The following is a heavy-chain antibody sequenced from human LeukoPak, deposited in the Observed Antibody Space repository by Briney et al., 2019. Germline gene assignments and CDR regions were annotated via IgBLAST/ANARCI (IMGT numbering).Heavy chain of an antibody. J-gene: IGHJ6*02. CDR3: ARALVRNQYGLDV. CDR2: TYYRSKWYN. D-gene: IGHD1-14*01. V-gene: IGHV6-1*01. CDR1: GDSVSSNSAT. Sequence: SQTLSLTCAISGDSVSSNSATWNWIRQSPSRGLEWLGRTYYRSKWYNDYAIFVKSRIAINPDTSKNQFSLQLNSVTSEDTAIYYCARALVRNQYGLDVWGQGTTVTVSS.